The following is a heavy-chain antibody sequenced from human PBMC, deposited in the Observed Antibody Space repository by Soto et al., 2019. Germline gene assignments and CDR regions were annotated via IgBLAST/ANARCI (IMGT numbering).Heavy chain of an antibody. CDR3: ARCPQPPDTADPYAVDV. Sequence: QVQLVQSGTEVKKPGASVKVSCKASGGTFSRSGFHWVRQAPGQGLEWMGMIVTSVDTTNYAQKFQARVTISADQFTSTVYIELRSLRSEDTAVYYCARCPQPPDTADPYAVDVWGQGTRVIVSS. CDR2: IVTSVDTT. J-gene: IGHJ6*02. D-gene: IGHD5-18*01. V-gene: IGHV1-69*18. CDR1: GGTFSRSG.